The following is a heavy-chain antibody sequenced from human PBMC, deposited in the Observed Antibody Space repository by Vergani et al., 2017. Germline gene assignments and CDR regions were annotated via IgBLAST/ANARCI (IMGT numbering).Heavy chain of an antibody. V-gene: IGHV4-30-2*01. D-gene: IGHD2-15*01. Sequence: QLQLQESGSGLVKPSQTLSLTCAVSGGSISSGGYSWSWIRQPPGKGLEWIGYIYHSGSTYYNPSLKSRVTISVDRSKNQFSLKLSSVTAADTAVYYCPSFDIVGENWFDPWDQGTLVTVSS. CDR3: PSFDIVGENWFDP. J-gene: IGHJ5*02. CDR2: IYHSGST. CDR1: GGSISSGGYS.